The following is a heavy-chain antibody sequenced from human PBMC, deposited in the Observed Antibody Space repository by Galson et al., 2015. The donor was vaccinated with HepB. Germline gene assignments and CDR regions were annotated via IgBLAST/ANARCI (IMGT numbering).Heavy chain of an antibody. D-gene: IGHD3-3*01. V-gene: IGHV3-33*06. CDR2: IWYDGSNK. CDR1: GFTFSSYG. Sequence: SLRLSCAASGFTFSSYGMHWVRQAPGKGLEWVAVIWYDGSNKYYADSVKGRFTISRDNSKNTLYLQMNSLRAEDTAVYYCAKDRLYYDFWSGYQPYYYYYGMDVWGQGTTVTVSS. J-gene: IGHJ6*02. CDR3: AKDRLYYDFWSGYQPYYYYYGMDV.